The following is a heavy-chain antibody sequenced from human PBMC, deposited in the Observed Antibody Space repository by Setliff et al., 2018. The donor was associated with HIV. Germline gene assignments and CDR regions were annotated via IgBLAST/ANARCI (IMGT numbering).Heavy chain of an antibody. Sequence: SETLSLTCTVSGGSISSSSYYWGWIRQPPGKGLEWIGSIYYSGSTYYNPSLKSRLTISVDTSKNQFSLKLSSVTAADTAVYYCAGRKAGWGELFGNWFDPWGQGTLVTVSS. V-gene: IGHV4-39*01. CDR2: IYYSGST. CDR3: AGRKAGWGELFGNWFDP. CDR1: GGSISSSSYY. D-gene: IGHD3-10*01. J-gene: IGHJ5*02.